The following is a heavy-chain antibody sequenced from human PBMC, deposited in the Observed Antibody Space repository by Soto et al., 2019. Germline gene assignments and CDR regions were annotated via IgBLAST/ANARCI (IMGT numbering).Heavy chain of an antibody. D-gene: IGHD3-3*01. CDR3: ARNNRITIFGVVTLNNWFDP. V-gene: IGHV4-34*01. CDR2: INHSGST. J-gene: IGHJ5*02. Sequence: PSETLSLTCAVYGGSFSGYYCSWIRQPPWKGLEWIGEINHSGSTNYNPSLKSRVTISVDTSKNQFSLKLSSVTAADTAVYYCARNNRITIFGVVTLNNWFDPLGQGTLVTVSS. CDR1: GGSFSGYY.